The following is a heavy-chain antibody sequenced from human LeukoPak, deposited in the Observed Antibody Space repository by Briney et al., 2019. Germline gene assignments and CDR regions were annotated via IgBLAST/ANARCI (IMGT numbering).Heavy chain of an antibody. CDR2: IYYSGST. J-gene: IGHJ4*02. Sequence: SETLSLTCTVSGGSISSGDYYWSWIRQPPGKGLEWIGYIYYSGSTYYNPSLKSRVTISVNTSKNQFSLKLSSVTAADTAVYYCAGSTVEIRSCFDYWGQGTLVTVSS. V-gene: IGHV4-30-4*01. CDR3: AGSTVEIRSCFDY. D-gene: IGHD4-23*01. CDR1: GGSISSGDYY.